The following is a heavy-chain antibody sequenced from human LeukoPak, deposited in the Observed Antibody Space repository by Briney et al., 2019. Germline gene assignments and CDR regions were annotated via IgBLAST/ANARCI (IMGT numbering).Heavy chain of an antibody. V-gene: IGHV1-2*02. D-gene: IGHD6-13*01. CDR2: INPNSGDT. Sequence: ASVKVSCKGCGYTFSGYYLHWVRQPPGQGRQWVGWINPNSGDTHYAQMFQGRVTMTRDTSINTAYMELRRVRSDDTAVYYCAKSAQYSSAWFTGSFDYWGQGTLVTVSS. CDR1: GYTFSGYY. J-gene: IGHJ4*02. CDR3: AKSAQYSSAWFTGSFDY.